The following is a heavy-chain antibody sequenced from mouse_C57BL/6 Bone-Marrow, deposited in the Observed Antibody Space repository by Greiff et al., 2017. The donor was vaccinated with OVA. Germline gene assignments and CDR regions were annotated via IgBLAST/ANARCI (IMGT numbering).Heavy chain of an antibody. CDR1: GFTFSDYG. Sequence: EVHLVESGGGLVQPGGSLKLSCAASGFTFSDYGMAWVRQAPRKGPEWVAFISNLAYSIYYADTVTGRFTISRENAKNTLYLEMSSLRSEDTAMYYCARLDGPYYYAMDYWGQGTSVTVSS. V-gene: IGHV5-15*01. CDR2: ISNLAYSI. J-gene: IGHJ4*01. D-gene: IGHD2-3*01. CDR3: ARLDGPYYYAMDY.